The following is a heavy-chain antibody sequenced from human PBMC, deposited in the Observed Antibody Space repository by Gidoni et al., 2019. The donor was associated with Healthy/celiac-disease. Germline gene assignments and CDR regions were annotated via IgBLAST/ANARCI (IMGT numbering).Heavy chain of an antibody. CDR1: GGSFSGYY. Sequence: QVQLQQWGAGLLKPSETLSLTCSVYGGSFSGYYWSWIRQPPGKGLEWIGEINHSGSTNYNPSLKSRVTISVDTSKNQFSLKLSSVTAADTAVDYCARGRGYSSSFPGYWGQGTLVTVSS. CDR3: ARGRGYSSSFPGY. V-gene: IGHV4-34*01. D-gene: IGHD6-6*01. J-gene: IGHJ4*02. CDR2: INHSGST.